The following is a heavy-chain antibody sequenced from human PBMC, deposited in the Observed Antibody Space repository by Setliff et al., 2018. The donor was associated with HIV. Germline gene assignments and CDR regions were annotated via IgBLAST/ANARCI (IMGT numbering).Heavy chain of an antibody. Sequence: GASVKVSCKASGYTFTGYYMHWVRQAPGQGLEWMGRINPNRGGTNYAQKFQGRVTMTRDTSISTAYMELSRLRSDDTAVYYCARDRSTTHIGAAIDYWGQGTLVTVSS. J-gene: IGHJ4*02. D-gene: IGHD6-13*01. CDR2: INPNRGGT. CDR1: GYTFTGYY. V-gene: IGHV1-2*06. CDR3: ARDRSTTHIGAAIDY.